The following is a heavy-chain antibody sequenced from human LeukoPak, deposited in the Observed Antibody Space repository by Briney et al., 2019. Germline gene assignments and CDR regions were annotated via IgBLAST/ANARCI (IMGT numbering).Heavy chain of an antibody. V-gene: IGHV1-2*02. J-gene: IGHJ4*02. D-gene: IGHD5-24*01. CDR1: GYTFTGYF. CDR3: ARDSRRDNCNFFDY. CDR2: INPNGGGT. Sequence: ASVKVSCKASGYTFTGYFIHWVRQAPGQGLEWMGWINPNGGGTNYAQKFQGRVTMTRDSSISTAYMELSRLRSDDAAVYYCARDSRRDNCNFFDYWGQGPLVSVSS.